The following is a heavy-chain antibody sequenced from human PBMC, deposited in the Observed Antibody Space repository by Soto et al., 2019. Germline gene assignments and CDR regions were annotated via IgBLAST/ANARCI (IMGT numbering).Heavy chain of an antibody. D-gene: IGHD2-15*01. CDR2: IHSDGSST. V-gene: IGHV3-74*01. J-gene: IGHJ3*02. CDR1: GFTFTSYW. Sequence: PGGSLRLSCAASGFTFTSYWMHWVRQAPGKGLVWVSRIHSDGSSTSYADSVKGRFTISRDNSKNTLYLQMNSLRAEDTAVYYCARSTLDCSGGSCSPVWAFDIWGQGTMVTVSS. CDR3: ARSTLDCSGGSCSPVWAFDI.